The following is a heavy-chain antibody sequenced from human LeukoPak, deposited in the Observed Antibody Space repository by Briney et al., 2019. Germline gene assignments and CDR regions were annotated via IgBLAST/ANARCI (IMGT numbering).Heavy chain of an antibody. CDR2: IGFRIDNV. Sequence: GGSLRLSCAASGFALRSYTVTWVRQAPGKGLEWVAGIGFRIDNVDYADSVKGRFTISRDNAKKSLYLQMDSLRAEDTAFYYCAKDNGNGWLGEFAFDYWGQGILVTVSS. V-gene: IGHV3-9*01. CDR1: GFALRSYT. J-gene: IGHJ4*02. D-gene: IGHD3-10*01. CDR3: AKDNGNGWLGEFAFDY.